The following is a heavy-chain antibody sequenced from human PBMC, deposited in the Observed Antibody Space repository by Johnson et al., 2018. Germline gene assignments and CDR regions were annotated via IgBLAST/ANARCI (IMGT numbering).Heavy chain of an antibody. CDR3: ARGGESGSYSANQYFQH. CDR2: ISSNGGST. Sequence: VQLVESGGGFVQPGGSLRLSCAASGFTFSCYAMHCVRQAPGKGLEYVSAISSNGGSTYYATSVKGRFTISRDNSKNTLYLQMGSLRAEDMAVYYCARGGESGSYSANQYFQHWGQGTLVTVAS. D-gene: IGHD1-26*01. CDR1: GFTFSCYA. V-gene: IGHV3-64*01. J-gene: IGHJ1*01.